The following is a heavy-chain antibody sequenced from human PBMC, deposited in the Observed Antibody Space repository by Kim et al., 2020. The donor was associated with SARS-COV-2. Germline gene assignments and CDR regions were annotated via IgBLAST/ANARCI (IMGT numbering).Heavy chain of an antibody. D-gene: IGHD1-26*01. Sequence: YAQKFQGRVTMTRNTSISTAYMELSSLRSEDTAVYYCARSGSYYVRAFDIWGQGTMVTVSS. CDR3: ARSGSYYVRAFDI. J-gene: IGHJ3*02. V-gene: IGHV1-8*01.